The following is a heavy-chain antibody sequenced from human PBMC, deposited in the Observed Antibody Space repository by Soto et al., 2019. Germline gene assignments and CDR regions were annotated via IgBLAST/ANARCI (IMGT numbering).Heavy chain of an antibody. V-gene: IGHV4-59*11. CDR3: AGDSSGYYFGY. CDR2: IYYSGST. J-gene: IGHJ4*02. D-gene: IGHD3-22*01. CDR1: GGSISSHY. Sequence: SETLSLTCTVSGGSISSHYWSWIRQPPGKGLEWIGYIYYSGSTNYNPSLKSRVTISVDTSKNQFSLKLSSVTAADTAVYYCAGDSSGYYFGYWGQGPLVTVSS.